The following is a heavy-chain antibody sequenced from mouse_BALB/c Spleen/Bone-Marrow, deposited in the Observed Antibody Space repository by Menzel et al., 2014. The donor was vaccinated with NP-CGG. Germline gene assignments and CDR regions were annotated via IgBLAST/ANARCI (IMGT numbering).Heavy chain of an antibody. CDR3: ARDENVGIYWYFDV. V-gene: IGHV7-3*02. CDR2: IRNRANGYTT. Sequence: EVMLVESGGGLVQPGGSLRLSCAASGFTFXDYYMSWVRQPPGKALEWLGFIRNRANGYTTYYSASVKGRFTISRDNSQSILYLQMNTLRAEDSATYYCARDENVGIYWYFDVWGAGTTVTVPS. J-gene: IGHJ1*01. CDR1: GFTFXDYY.